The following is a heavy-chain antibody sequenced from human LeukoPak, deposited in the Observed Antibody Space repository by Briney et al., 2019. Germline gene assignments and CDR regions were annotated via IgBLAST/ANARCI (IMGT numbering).Heavy chain of an antibody. J-gene: IGHJ6*02. D-gene: IGHD5-12*01. V-gene: IGHV3-66*01. Sequence: GGSLRLSCAASGFTVSSNYMSWVRQAPGKGLEWVSVIYSGGSTYYADSVKGRFTISRDNSKNTLYLQMNSLRAEDTAVYYCARAMRSGYDPSYYYYGMDVWGQGTTVTVSS. CDR3: ARAMRSGYDPSYYYYGMDV. CDR2: IYSGGST. CDR1: GFTVSSNY.